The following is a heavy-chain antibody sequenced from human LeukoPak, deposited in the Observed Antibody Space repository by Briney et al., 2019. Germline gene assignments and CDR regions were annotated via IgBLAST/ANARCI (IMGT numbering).Heavy chain of an antibody. D-gene: IGHD3-10*01. CDR3: ARGSVGYFYGGSPFYSGMDV. CDR2: INHSGST. V-gene: IGHV4-34*01. CDR1: GGSFSGYY. J-gene: IGHJ6*02. Sequence: SETLSLTCAVYGGSFSGYYWSWIRQPPGKGREWIGEINHSGSTNYSPSLDSRLSISVDTSENPLSLQVRSVTAADTAVYYCARGSVGYFYGGSPFYSGMDVCGQGTTVTASS.